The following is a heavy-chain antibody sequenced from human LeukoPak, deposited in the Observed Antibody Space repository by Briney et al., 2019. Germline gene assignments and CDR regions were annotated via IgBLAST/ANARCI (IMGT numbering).Heavy chain of an antibody. V-gene: IGHV3-21*01. J-gene: IGHJ4*02. CDR2: ISSSSSYI. D-gene: IGHD3-22*01. CDR1: GFTFSSYS. Sequence: GGSLRLSCAASGFTFSSYSMNWVRQAPGKGLEWVSSISSSSSYIYYADSVKGRFTISRDNAKNPLYLQMNSLRAEDTAVYYCARGIVVVIHNWGQGTLVTVSS. CDR3: ARGIVVVIHN.